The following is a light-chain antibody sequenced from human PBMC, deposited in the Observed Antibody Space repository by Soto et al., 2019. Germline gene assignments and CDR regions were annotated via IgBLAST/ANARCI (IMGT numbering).Light chain of an antibody. CDR3: SSYTRSSTLV. CDR2: DVS. Sequence: QSVLTQPASVSVSPGQSITISCTGTSSDVGGYNYVSWYQQHPGKAPKLMIYDVSNRPSGVSNRFSGSKSGNTASLTISGLQAEDEADYYCSSYTRSSTLVFGGGTKLTVL. CDR1: SSDVGGYNY. J-gene: IGLJ2*01. V-gene: IGLV2-14*01.